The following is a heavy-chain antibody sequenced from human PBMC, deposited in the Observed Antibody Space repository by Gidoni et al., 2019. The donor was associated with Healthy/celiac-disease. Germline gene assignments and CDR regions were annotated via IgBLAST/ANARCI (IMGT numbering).Heavy chain of an antibody. CDR3: ARPYSGSSGEAFDI. Sequence: QVQLLQSGAEVKKPGASVKVSCKASGSTFTSYGISCVRQALGQGLEWMGWISAYNGNTNYAQNLQGRVTMTPDTSTSTAYMELRSLRADDTAVYYCARPYSGSSGEAFDIWGQGTLVTVSS. CDR2: ISAYNGNT. V-gene: IGHV1-18*01. J-gene: IGHJ3*02. CDR1: GSTFTSYG. D-gene: IGHD1-26*01.